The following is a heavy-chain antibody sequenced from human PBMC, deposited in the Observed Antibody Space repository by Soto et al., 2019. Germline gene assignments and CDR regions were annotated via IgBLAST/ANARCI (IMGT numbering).Heavy chain of an antibody. CDR1: GGSISSSSYY. CDR2: IYYSGST. CDR3: ARLRDGYNYAFDY. D-gene: IGHD5-12*01. V-gene: IGHV4-39*01. J-gene: IGHJ4*02. Sequence: QLQLQESGPGLVKPSETLSLTCTVSGGSISSSSYYWGWIRQPPGKGLEWIGSIYYSGSTYYNPSLKSRVPISVATSKNQFSLKLSSVTAADTAVYYCARLRDGYNYAFDYWGQGTLVTVSS.